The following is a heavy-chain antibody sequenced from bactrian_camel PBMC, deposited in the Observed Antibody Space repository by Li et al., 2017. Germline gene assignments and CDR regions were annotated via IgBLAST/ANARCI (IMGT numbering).Heavy chain of an antibody. CDR1: GRMTSNYC. D-gene: IGHD1*01. V-gene: IGHV3S53*01. J-gene: IGHJ4*01. CDR2: LDSSGGS. Sequence: QLVESGGGSVQAGGSVRLPCAASGRMTSNYCMAWFRQRPGKVPEAVATLDSSGGSRSADSVKGRVTISFDTARNTLNLQMSSLKPEDTAMYRCAAYALCDKWFPMESYYLAQGTQVTVS. CDR3: AAYALCDKWFPMESYY.